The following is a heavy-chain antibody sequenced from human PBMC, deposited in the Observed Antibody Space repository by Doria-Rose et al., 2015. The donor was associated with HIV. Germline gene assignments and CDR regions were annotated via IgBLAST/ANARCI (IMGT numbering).Heavy chain of an antibody. Sequence: SGPVLVKPTETLTLTCTVSGVSLSSPGMGVSWIRQPPGKALEWLANIFSDDEISYNTSLKSRLTISRGTSKSQVVLTMTDMDPVDTATYYCARIKSSRWYHKYYLDFWGQGTLVIVSA. V-gene: IGHV2-26*01. D-gene: IGHD6-13*01. CDR3: ARIKSSRWYHKYYLDF. J-gene: IGHJ4*02. CDR2: IFSDDEI. CDR1: GVSLSSPGMG.